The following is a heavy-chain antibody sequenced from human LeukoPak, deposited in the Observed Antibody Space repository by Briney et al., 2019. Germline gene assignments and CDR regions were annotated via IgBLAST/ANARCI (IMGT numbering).Heavy chain of an antibody. CDR3: ARDLGMPGY. CDR2: ISSSSSTI. V-gene: IGHV3-48*01. J-gene: IGHJ4*02. CDR1: GFTFSSYS. D-gene: IGHD2-2*01. Sequence: GGSLRLSCAASGFTFSSYSMYWVRQAPGKGLEWVSYISSSSSTIYYADSVKGRFTISRDNAKNSLYLQMNSLRAEDTAVYYCARDLGMPGYWGQGTLVTVSS.